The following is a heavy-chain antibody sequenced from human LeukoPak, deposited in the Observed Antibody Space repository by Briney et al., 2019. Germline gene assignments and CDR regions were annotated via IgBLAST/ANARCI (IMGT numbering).Heavy chain of an antibody. D-gene: IGHD2-21*01. CDR2: ISGSGGST. CDR3: ATIGVVVRAFDY. V-gene: IGHV3-23*01. CDR1: GFTFSSYA. J-gene: IGHJ4*02. Sequence: GGSLRLSCAASGFTFSSYAMSWVREAPGKGLEWVSAISGSGGSTYYADSVKGRFTISRDNSKNTLYLQMNSLRAEDTAVYYCATIGVVVRAFDYWGQGTLVTVSS.